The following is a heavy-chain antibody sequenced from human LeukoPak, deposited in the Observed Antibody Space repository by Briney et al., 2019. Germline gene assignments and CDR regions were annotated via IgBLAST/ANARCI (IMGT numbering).Heavy chain of an antibody. V-gene: IGHV4-61*01. CDR3: ATDYSNFYGMDV. CDR1: GGSVNSGSYF. Sequence: PSETLSLTCTVSGGSVNSGSYFWSWSRQPPGKGLEWIGYIQNSATTNYNPSLESRVTISVDPSKDQFSLRVSSVTSADTAVYYCATDYSNFYGMDVWGQGTTVTVSS. CDR2: IQNSATT. J-gene: IGHJ6*02. D-gene: IGHD4-11*01.